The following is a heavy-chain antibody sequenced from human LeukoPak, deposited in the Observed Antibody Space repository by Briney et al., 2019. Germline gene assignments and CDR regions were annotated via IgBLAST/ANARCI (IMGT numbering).Heavy chain of an antibody. CDR3: VRDRVVVTATFDC. CDR1: GFTFSGYA. D-gene: IGHD2-21*02. CDR2: IPSNGGAT. Sequence: PGGSLRLSCSASGFTFSGYAMHWVRQAPGKGLEYVSGIPSNGGATYYADSVKGRFTISRDNSENTLYLQMSSLRAEDTAVYFCVRDRVVVTATFDCWGQGTLVTVSS. V-gene: IGHV3-64D*06. J-gene: IGHJ4*02.